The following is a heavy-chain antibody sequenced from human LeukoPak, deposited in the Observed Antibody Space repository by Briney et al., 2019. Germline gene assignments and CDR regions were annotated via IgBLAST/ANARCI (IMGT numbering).Heavy chain of an antibody. D-gene: IGHD4-11*01. CDR1: GFTFSSYA. Sequence: PGGSLRLSCAASGFTFSSYAMSWVRQAPGKGLEWVSAISGSGGSTYYADSVKSRFTISRDNSKNTLYLQMNSLRAEDTAVYYCAKHLGTTVISYYYYYMDVWGKGTTVTVSS. V-gene: IGHV3-23*01. CDR2: ISGSGGST. J-gene: IGHJ6*03. CDR3: AKHLGTTVISYYYYYMDV.